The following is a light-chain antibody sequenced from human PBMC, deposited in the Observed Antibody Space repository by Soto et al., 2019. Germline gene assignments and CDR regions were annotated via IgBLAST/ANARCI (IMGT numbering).Light chain of an antibody. CDR3: AAWDDSLNGPV. J-gene: IGLJ3*02. CDR2: SND. Sequence: QSVLSQPPSASGTPGQRVTISCSGRTSNIGSNSVTWYQQLQGTAPKVVIYSNDQWPSGVPDRFSGSKSGSSASLAISGLQFEDEADYYCAAWDDSLNGPVFGGGTKLTVL. CDR1: TSNIGSNS. V-gene: IGLV1-44*01.